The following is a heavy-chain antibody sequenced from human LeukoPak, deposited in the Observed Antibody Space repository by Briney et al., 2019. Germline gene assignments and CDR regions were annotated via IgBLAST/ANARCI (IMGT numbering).Heavy chain of an antibody. CDR2: ISSSGSTI. V-gene: IGHV3-48*03. D-gene: IGHD6-19*01. Sequence: GGSLRLSCAASGFTFSSYEMNWVRQAPGKGLEWVSHISSSGSTIYYADSVKGRFTISRDNAKNSLYLQMNSLRAEDTAVYYCARAAVAGLHFDYWGQGTLVTVSS. CDR3: ARAAVAGLHFDY. CDR1: GFTFSSYE. J-gene: IGHJ4*02.